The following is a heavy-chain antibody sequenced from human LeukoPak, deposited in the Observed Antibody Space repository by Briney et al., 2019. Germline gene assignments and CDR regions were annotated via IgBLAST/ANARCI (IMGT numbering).Heavy chain of an antibody. CDR1: GYTFTGYY. J-gene: IGHJ6*02. V-gene: IGHV1-2*07. Sequence: ASVKVSCKASGYTFTGYYMHWVRQAPGQGLEWMGWINPNSGDTIYVDKFQGRVTMTRDTSISTAYMELSRLRSEDTAVYYCTTCLNGAGQPVAIYYYGMDVWGQGTTVTVSS. D-gene: IGHD2-2*01. CDR3: TTCLNGAGQPVAIYYYGMDV. CDR2: INPNSGDT.